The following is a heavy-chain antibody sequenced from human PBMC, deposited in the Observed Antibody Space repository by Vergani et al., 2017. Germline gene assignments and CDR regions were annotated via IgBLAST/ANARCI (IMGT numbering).Heavy chain of an antibody. V-gene: IGHV5-10-1*03. CDR1: GYSFTTYW. J-gene: IGHJ1*01. Sequence: EVQLVQSGAEVKKPGESLRISCKGSGYSFTTYWISWVRQMPGKGLEWMGKIDPSDSYTNYSPSFQGHVTIAADKSISTAYLQWSSLKASDTAMYYCAMAGPEYFQHWGQGTLVTVSS. CDR2: IDPSDSYT. CDR3: AMAGPEYFQH. D-gene: IGHD6-19*01.